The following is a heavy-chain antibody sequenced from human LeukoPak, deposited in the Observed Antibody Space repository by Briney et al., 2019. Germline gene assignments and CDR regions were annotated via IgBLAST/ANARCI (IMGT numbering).Heavy chain of an antibody. J-gene: IGHJ4*02. CDR1: GYTFTSYA. V-gene: IGHV7-4-1*02. Sequence: ASVKVSCKASGYTFTSYAMNWVRQAPGQGLEWMGWINTNTGNPTYAQGFTGRFVFSLDTSVSTAYLQISSLKAEDTAVYYCARDLSRIAARRGLIPLLHWGQGTLVTVSS. CDR3: ARDLSRIAARRGLIPLLH. CDR2: INTNTGNP. D-gene: IGHD6-6*01.